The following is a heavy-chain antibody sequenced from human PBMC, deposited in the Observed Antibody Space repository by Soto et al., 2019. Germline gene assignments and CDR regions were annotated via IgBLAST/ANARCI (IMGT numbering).Heavy chain of an antibody. J-gene: IGHJ1*01. V-gene: IGHV3-9*01. CDR3: AKDSAIAAAGTSYFQH. CDR1: GFTFDDYA. Sequence: GWSLRLSCAASGFTFDDYAMHWVRQAPGKGLEWVSGISWNSGSIGYADSVKGRFTISRDNAKNSLYLQMNSLRAEDTALYYCAKDSAIAAAGTSYFQHWGQGTLVTVSS. D-gene: IGHD6-13*01. CDR2: ISWNSGSI.